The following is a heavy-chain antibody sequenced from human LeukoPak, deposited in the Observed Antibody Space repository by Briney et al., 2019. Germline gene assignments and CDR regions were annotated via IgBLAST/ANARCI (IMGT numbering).Heavy chain of an antibody. D-gene: IGHD5-12*01. Sequence: ASVEVSCKASGFIFTKYGISWVRQAPGQGLEWVGWISGYNGDTNYAQKLQGRVTMTTDTSTSTAYMELRSLRSDDTAVYYCARENDIVATIFPVGAFDIWGQGTMVTVSS. V-gene: IGHV1-18*01. CDR1: GFIFTKYG. CDR2: ISGYNGDT. J-gene: IGHJ3*02. CDR3: ARENDIVATIFPVGAFDI.